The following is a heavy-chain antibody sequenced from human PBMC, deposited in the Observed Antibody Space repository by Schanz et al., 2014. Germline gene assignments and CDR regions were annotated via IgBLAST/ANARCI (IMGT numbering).Heavy chain of an antibody. V-gene: IGHV3-23*04. J-gene: IGHJ5*02. CDR2: LSEGGGGT. CDR1: GFGFSSYS. CDR3: AKAADWTVTRFDP. Sequence: EVQLVESGGGLIQPGGSLRLSCAASGFGFSSYSMSWVRQAPGKGLEWVSALSEGGGGTHYADSVRGRFTISSDSSKNTLYLQMSSLRADDTAVYYCAKAADWTVTRFDPWGQGTLVTVSS. D-gene: IGHD4-4*01.